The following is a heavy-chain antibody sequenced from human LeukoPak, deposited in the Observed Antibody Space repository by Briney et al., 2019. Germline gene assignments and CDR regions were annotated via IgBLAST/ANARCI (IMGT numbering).Heavy chain of an antibody. D-gene: IGHD5-12*01. CDR3: ATSTYNGYAIDS. J-gene: IGHJ4*02. Sequence: ASVKVSCKVSGYRLNELSIHWVRQGPGKGLEWMGGFDPEEGKTIYAQKLQGRVSMTEDTSTDTAFMELRSLRSEDTAVYYCATSTYNGYAIDSWGQGTLITVSS. V-gene: IGHV1-24*01. CDR2: FDPEEGKT. CDR1: GYRLNELS.